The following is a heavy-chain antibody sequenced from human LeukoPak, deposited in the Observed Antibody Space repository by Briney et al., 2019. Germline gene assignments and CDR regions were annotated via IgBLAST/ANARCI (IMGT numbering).Heavy chain of an antibody. CDR1: GFTFSSYW. Sequence: PGGSLRLSCAASGFTFSSYWMHWVRQAPGKGLVWVSRINSAGSSTSYADSVKGRFTISRDNAKNTLYLQMNSLRAEDTAVYYCARGSPTNPWFPPGAWGQGTLVTVSS. CDR2: INSAGSST. D-gene: IGHD2/OR15-2a*01. CDR3: ARGSPTNPWFPPGA. V-gene: IGHV3-74*01. J-gene: IGHJ4*02.